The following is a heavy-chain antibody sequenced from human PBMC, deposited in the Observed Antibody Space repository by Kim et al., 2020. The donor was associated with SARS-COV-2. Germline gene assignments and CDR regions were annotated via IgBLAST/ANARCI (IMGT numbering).Heavy chain of an antibody. V-gene: IGHV3-15*01. Sequence: GGSLRLSCAASGFTFSNAWMSWVRQAPGKGLEWVGRIKSKTDGGTTDYAAPVKGRFTISRDDSKNTLYLQMNSLKTEDTAVYYCTTDQSFVHTVWFGELPPEYYGMDVWGQGTTVTVSS. CDR1: GFTFSNAW. CDR3: TTDQSFVHTVWFGELPPEYYGMDV. J-gene: IGHJ6*02. D-gene: IGHD3-10*01. CDR2: IKSKTDGGTT.